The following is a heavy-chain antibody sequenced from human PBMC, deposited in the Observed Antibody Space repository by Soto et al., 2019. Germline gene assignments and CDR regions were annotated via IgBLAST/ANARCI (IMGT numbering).Heavy chain of an antibody. Sequence: ASVKLSCKDSGYTNTSNGISWVRQAPKQGLEWMGWISAYNGNTNYAQKLQGRVTMTTDTSTSTAYMELRSLRSDDTAVYYCARGRGGYSYGYFFDYWGQGTLVTVSS. CDR3: ARGRGGYSYGYFFDY. J-gene: IGHJ4*02. CDR1: GYTNTSNG. V-gene: IGHV1-18*01. D-gene: IGHD5-18*01. CDR2: ISAYNGNT.